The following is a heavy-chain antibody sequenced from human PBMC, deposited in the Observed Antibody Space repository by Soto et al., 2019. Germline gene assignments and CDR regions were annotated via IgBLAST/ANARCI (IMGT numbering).Heavy chain of an antibody. Sequence: GGSLRLSCAASGFTFDSYSMNWVRQAPGKGLEWVSYISSSTSTIYYADSVKGRFTISRDNAKNSLYLQMNSLRAEDTAVYYCARGVRSGSTYFDYWGQGTLVTVSS. CDR3: ARGVRSGSTYFDY. CDR2: ISSSTSTI. J-gene: IGHJ4*02. CDR1: GFTFDSYS. V-gene: IGHV3-48*01. D-gene: IGHD3-10*01.